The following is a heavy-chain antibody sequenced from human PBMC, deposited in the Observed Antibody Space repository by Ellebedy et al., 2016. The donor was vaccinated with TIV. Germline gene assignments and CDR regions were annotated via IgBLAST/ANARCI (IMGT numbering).Heavy chain of an antibody. Sequence: AASVKVSCKASGYTFTGYYMHWVRQAPGQGLEWMGWINPNSGGTNYAQKFQGRVTMTRDTSISTAYMELSRLRSDDTAVYYCAVIRGAAYYHGMDVWGQGTTVTVSS. CDR3: AVIRGAAYYHGMDV. CDR1: GYTFTGYY. D-gene: IGHD3-10*01. V-gene: IGHV1-2*02. CDR2: INPNSGGT. J-gene: IGHJ6*02.